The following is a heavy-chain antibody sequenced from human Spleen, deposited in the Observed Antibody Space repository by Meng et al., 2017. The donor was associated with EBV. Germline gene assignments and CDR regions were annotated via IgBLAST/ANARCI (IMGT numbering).Heavy chain of an antibody. Sequence: QVQLVQSGAEVKKHGASVQASCKASGYTFTNYGITWVRQAPGQGLEWMGWISGYDSETNYAQKFQGRLTMTTDTSTTTAYMELRSLRSDDTAVYYCARERNVYDTTGYQIWDQGTLVTVAS. V-gene: IGHV1-18*01. CDR3: ARERNVYDTTGYQI. D-gene: IGHD2-2*01. J-gene: IGHJ4*02. CDR1: GYTFTNYG. CDR2: ISGYDSET.